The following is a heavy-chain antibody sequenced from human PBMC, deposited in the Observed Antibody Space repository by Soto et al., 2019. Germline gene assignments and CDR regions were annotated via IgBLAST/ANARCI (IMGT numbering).Heavy chain of an antibody. J-gene: IGHJ4*02. CDR2: IFPGDSDT. Sequence: GESLKISCKAIGYTFTNYWIGWVRQTPGKGLEWMGIIFPGDSDTRYNPSFEGQVTVSADESISTAYLQWNTLKASDTAMYYCVRPNFGALTHFDFWGQGTLVTVSS. CDR3: VRPNFGALTHFDF. CDR1: GYTFTNYW. V-gene: IGHV5-51*01. D-gene: IGHD3-16*01.